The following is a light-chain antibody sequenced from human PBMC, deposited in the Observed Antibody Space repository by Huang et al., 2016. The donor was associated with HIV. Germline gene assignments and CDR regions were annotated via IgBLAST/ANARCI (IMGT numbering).Light chain of an antibody. Sequence: EIVMTQSPATLSVSPGERATLSCRASQSISNNVAWYQQKPGQAPRPLVYGASTRATGIPVRFSGSGSGTVFTLTISSLQSEDSAVYYCQQYNDWLSLTFGGGTKVGIK. V-gene: IGKV3-15*01. CDR2: GAS. J-gene: IGKJ4*01. CDR3: QQYNDWLSLT. CDR1: QSISNN.